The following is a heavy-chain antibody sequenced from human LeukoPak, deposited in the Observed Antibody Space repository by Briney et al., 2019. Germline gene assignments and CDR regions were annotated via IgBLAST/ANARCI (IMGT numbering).Heavy chain of an antibody. V-gene: IGHV1-24*01. CDR2: FDPEDGEA. J-gene: IGHJ3*02. CDR3: AKPQHIVVVGDAFDI. CDR1: GHTLTKLS. Sequence: ASVNVSCKVSGHTLTKLSIQWVRQAPGKGLEWMGGFDPEDGEAIYAQNFQGRVTMTEDTSTDTAYMELRSLRSDDTAVYYCAKPQHIVVVGDAFDIWGQGTMVTVSS. D-gene: IGHD2-15*01.